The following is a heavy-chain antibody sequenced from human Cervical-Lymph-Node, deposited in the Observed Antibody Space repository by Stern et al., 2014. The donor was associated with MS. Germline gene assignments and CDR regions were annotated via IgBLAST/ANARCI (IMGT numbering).Heavy chain of an antibody. CDR1: GGSVSSGSSY. J-gene: IGHJ4*02. D-gene: IGHD5-18*01. V-gene: IGHV4-61*02. CDR2: IHPSGQA. Sequence: QVQLVQSGPGLVKPSQTLSLTCTLSGGSVSSGSSYWSWIRQPAGKGLEWIGRIHPSGQAFYTPSPKRPVPISLGTSQHPISLKLNTVTAADTAVYYCASGYRFFESWGQGTLVTVSS. CDR3: ASGYRFFES.